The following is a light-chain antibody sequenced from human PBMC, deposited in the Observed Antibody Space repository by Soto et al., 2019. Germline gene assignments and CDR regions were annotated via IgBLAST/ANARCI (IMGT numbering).Light chain of an antibody. CDR3: SSYTSSSTLNV. CDR2: DVS. CDR1: SSDVGGYNY. V-gene: IGLV2-14*01. Sequence: QSVLTQPASVSGSPGQSITISCTGTSSDVGGYNYVSWYQQHPGKAPKLMIYDVSNRPSGVSNRFSGSKSGNTASLTISALQAEDEADYYCSSYTSSSTLNVFGTGTKVTVL. J-gene: IGLJ1*01.